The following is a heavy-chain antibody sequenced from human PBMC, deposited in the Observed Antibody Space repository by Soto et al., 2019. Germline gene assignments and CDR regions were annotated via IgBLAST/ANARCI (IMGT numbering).Heavy chain of an antibody. Sequence: ASVKVSCKASGDTFTTYDINWVRQATGHGLEWMGWINPNSGNIGYAQNFQGRVTLTTDTSTTTVFMELRNLRSDDTAVYYCARESRNYDALDYWGQGTLVTVSS. V-gene: IGHV1-8*01. J-gene: IGHJ4*02. CDR2: INPNSGNI. D-gene: IGHD3-22*01. CDR1: GDTFTTYD. CDR3: ARESRNYDALDY.